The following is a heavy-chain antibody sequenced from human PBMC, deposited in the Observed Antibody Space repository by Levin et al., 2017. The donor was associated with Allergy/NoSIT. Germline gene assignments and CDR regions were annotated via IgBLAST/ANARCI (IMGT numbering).Heavy chain of an antibody. D-gene: IGHD3-9*01. CDR2: IYYSGST. V-gene: IGHV4-31*03. J-gene: IGHJ4*02. CDR1: GGSISSGGYY. Sequence: SETLSLTCTVSGGSISSGGYYWSWIRQHPGKGLEWIGYIYYSGSTYYNPSLKSRVTISVDTSKNQFSLKLSSVTAADTAVYYCARTIRGPTDILTGYYMGQYFDYWGQGTLVTVSS. CDR3: ARTIRGPTDILTGYYMGQYFDY.